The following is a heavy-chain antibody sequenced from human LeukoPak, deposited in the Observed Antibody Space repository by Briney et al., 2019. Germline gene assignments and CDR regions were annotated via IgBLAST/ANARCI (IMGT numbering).Heavy chain of an antibody. J-gene: IGHJ4*02. CDR1: GFTFSSYE. V-gene: IGHV3-48*03. Sequence: GGSLRLSCAASGFTFSSYEMNWLRQAPGKGLEWVSYISSSGSTIYYADSVKGRFTISRDNAKNSLYLQMNSLRAEDTAVYYCARGEQQLFPFDYWGQGTLVTVSS. CDR3: ARGEQQLFPFDY. D-gene: IGHD6-13*01. CDR2: ISSSGSTI.